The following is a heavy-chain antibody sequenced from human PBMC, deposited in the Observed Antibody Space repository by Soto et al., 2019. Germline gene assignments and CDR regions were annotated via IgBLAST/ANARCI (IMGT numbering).Heavy chain of an antibody. CDR1: GFTFSSYS. D-gene: IGHD2-21*01. CDR2: ISSSSSYI. J-gene: IGHJ4*02. V-gene: IGHV3-21*01. Sequence: EVQLVESGGGLVKPGGSLRLSCAASGFTFSSYSMNWVRQAPGKGLEWVSSISSSSSYINYADSVKGRFTISRDNAKNSLYLQMNSLRAEDTAVYYCARVERAYCGGDCYDYWGQGTLVTVSS. CDR3: ARVERAYCGGDCYDY.